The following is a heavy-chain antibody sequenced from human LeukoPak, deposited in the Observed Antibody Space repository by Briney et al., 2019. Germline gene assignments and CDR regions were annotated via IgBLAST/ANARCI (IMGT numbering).Heavy chain of an antibody. Sequence: ASVKVSCKASGYTFTSYGISWVRQAPGRGLEWMGWISAYNGNTSYAQKLQGRVTMTTDTSTSTAYMELRSLRSDDTAVYYCASSSGYYPEYFQHWGQGTLVTVSS. D-gene: IGHD3-22*01. V-gene: IGHV1-18*01. CDR2: ISAYNGNT. CDR1: GYTFTSYG. J-gene: IGHJ1*01. CDR3: ASSSGYYPEYFQH.